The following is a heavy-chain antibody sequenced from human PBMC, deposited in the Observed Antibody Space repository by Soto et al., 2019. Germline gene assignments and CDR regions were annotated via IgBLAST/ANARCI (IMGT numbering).Heavy chain of an antibody. Sequence: GGSLRLSCTASGFTFGDYAMSWVRQAPGKGLEWVGFIRSKAYGGTTEYAASVKGRFTISRDDSKSIAYLQMNSLKTEDTAVYYCTRGRFGELEGGYWGQGTLVTVSS. CDR3: TRGRFGELEGGY. CDR2: IRSKAYGGTT. J-gene: IGHJ4*02. D-gene: IGHD3-10*01. CDR1: GFTFGDYA. V-gene: IGHV3-49*04.